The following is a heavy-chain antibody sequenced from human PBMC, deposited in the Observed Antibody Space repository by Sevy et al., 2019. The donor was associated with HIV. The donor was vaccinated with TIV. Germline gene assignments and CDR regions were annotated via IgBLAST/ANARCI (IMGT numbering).Heavy chain of an antibody. CDR1: GFTFSSYS. CDR2: ISSSSSYI. V-gene: IGHV3-21*01. J-gene: IGHJ3*02. D-gene: IGHD2-21*02. Sequence: GGSLRLSCAASGFTFSSYSMNWVRQAPGKGLEWVSSISSSSSYIYYADSVKGRFTISRDNAKNSLYLQMNSLRAEETAVYYCARLRVYCGGDCYPDAFDIWGQGTMVTVSS. CDR3: ARLRVYCGGDCYPDAFDI.